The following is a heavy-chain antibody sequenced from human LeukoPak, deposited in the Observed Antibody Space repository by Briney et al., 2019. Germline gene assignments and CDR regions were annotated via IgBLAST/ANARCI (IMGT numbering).Heavy chain of an antibody. D-gene: IGHD2-8*01. J-gene: IGHJ4*02. CDR2: IASDGSST. Sequence: GGSLRLSCAASGFTFSSYWMNWVRQAPGKGLVWVSRIASDGSSTTYADSVKGRFSISRDNAKNTLYLQMNSLRVEDTAVYYCARGRPHGHNYWVRGTLVTVSS. V-gene: IGHV3-74*01. CDR1: GFTFSSYW. CDR3: ARGRPHGHNY.